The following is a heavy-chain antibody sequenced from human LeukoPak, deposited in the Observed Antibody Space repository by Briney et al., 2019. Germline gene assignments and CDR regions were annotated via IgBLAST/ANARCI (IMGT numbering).Heavy chain of an antibody. Sequence: GASVKVSCKAAGYTFTSYGISGVRQAPGQGLEWMGWISAYNGNTNYAQKLQGRVTMTTDTSTSTAYMELRSLRSDDTAVYYCAREYYYDSSGYYHYWGQGTLVTVSS. CDR2: ISAYNGNT. D-gene: IGHD3-22*01. V-gene: IGHV1-18*01. J-gene: IGHJ4*02. CDR3: AREYYYDSSGYYHY. CDR1: GYTFTSYG.